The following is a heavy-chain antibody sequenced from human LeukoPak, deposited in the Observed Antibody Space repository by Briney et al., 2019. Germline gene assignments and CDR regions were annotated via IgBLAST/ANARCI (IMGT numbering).Heavy chain of an antibody. CDR3: ARVRTMIVVLDAFDI. CDR2: INPNSGGT. Sequence: GASVKVSCKASGYTFTGYYMHWVRQAPGQGLEWMGWINPNSGGTNYALKFQGRVTMTRDTSISTAYMELSRLRSDDTAVYYCARVRTMIVVLDAFDIWGQGTMVTVSS. J-gene: IGHJ3*02. V-gene: IGHV1-2*02. D-gene: IGHD3-22*01. CDR1: GYTFTGYY.